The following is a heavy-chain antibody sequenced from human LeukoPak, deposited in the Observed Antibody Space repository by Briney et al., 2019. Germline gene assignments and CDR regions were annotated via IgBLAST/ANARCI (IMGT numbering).Heavy chain of an antibody. CDR1: GFIFQDFG. CDR3: ARDGGYCSSSTCYTLDY. D-gene: IGHD2-2*02. CDR2: LNWNGGIT. V-gene: IGHV3-20*04. Sequence: PGGSLRLSCEASGFIFQDFGMSWVRQAPGKVLEWVSGLNWNGGITDYADSVKGRFTISRDNAKNSLYLEMHSLRAEDTALYYCARDGGYCSSSTCYTLDYWGQGVLVTVSS. J-gene: IGHJ4*02.